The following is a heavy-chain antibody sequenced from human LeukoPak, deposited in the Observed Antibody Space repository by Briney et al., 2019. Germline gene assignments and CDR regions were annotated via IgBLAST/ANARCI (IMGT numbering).Heavy chain of an antibody. D-gene: IGHD3-22*01. J-gene: IGHJ6*02. V-gene: IGHV3-30-3*01. CDR3: ARPLSNGYFHDSGGYYPYAMVV. CDR1: GFTFSTST. CDR2: ISYDGSNK. Sequence: GRSLRLSCAASGFTFSTSTMHWVRQAPGKGLEWVAVISYDGSNKFYADSVKGRFSISRDNSKNRLYLQMNSLRGYDSALYYCARPLSNGYFHDSGGYYPYAMVVWGQGTTVTVSS.